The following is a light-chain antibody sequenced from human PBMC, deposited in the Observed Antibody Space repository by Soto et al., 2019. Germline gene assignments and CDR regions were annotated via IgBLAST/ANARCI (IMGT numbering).Light chain of an antibody. CDR3: QRRSNCL. Sequence: EIVFTQSPATLSLSPGEMAILPCRASQSVSSYLARYQQKPGQAPRLLIYDAATGATGIPARFSGSGSGTDFTRTISSLEPEDYAVYYCQRRSNCLFGQGTRLEIK. CDR2: DAA. J-gene: IGKJ5*01. CDR1: QSVSSY. V-gene: IGKV3-11*01.